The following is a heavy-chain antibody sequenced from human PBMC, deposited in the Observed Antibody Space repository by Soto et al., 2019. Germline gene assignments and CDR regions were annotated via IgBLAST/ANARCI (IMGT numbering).Heavy chain of an antibody. CDR2: IYPGDSDT. CDR3: ARPNSQYSSSSYYYAMDV. Sequence: PGESLKISCKGSGYSFTSYWIGWVRQMPGKGLEWMGIIYPGDSDTRYSPSFQGQVTISADKSISTAYLQWSSLKASDTATYYYARPNSQYSSSSYYYAMDVWGQGTTVTVSS. V-gene: IGHV5-51*01. J-gene: IGHJ6*02. CDR1: GYSFTSYW. D-gene: IGHD6-13*01.